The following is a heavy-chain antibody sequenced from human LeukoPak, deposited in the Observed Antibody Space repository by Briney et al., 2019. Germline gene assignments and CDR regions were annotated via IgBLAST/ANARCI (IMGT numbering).Heavy chain of an antibody. CDR3: ARHQRDYGDYVPRYMDV. CDR2: IYYSVDT. D-gene: IGHD4-17*01. J-gene: IGHJ6*03. Sequence: SVTLSLTCTVSGGSISGYYWSWIRQPPGKGLEWIGYIYYSVDTNYNPSLKSRVTIVGDTSKNQFSLKLSSVTAADTAVYYCARHQRDYGDYVPRYMDVWGKGTTITVSS. CDR1: GGSISGYY. V-gene: IGHV4-59*08.